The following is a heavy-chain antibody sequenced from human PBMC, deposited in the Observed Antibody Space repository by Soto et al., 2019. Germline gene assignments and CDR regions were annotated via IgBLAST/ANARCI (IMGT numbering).Heavy chain of an antibody. Sequence: SETLSLTCAVYGGSFSGYYWSWIRQPPGKGLEWIGEINHSGSTNYNPSLKSRVTISVDTSKNQFSLKLSSVTAADTAVYYCASFPTVTTRYYYYYMDVWGKGTTVTVSS. J-gene: IGHJ6*03. V-gene: IGHV4-34*01. CDR2: INHSGST. CDR1: GGSFSGYY. CDR3: ASFPTVTTRYYYYYMDV. D-gene: IGHD4-4*01.